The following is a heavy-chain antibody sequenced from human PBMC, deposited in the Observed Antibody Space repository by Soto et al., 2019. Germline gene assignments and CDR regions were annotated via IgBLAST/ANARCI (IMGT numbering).Heavy chain of an antibody. CDR3: ARTVEVSLSGDGPSHI. CDR1: GGSMRNSRYY. J-gene: IGHJ3*02. Sequence: QLQLQESGPGLVKPSETLSLVCTVSGGSMRNSRYYWGWIRQPPGKGLEWIGGIYYSGATYYKSSLESRVIISVDTSRNQFALRLRSVPAADTAVYYWARTVEVSLSGDGPSHIWCQGTMVSVSS. CDR2: IYYSGAT. V-gene: IGHV4-39*01. D-gene: IGHD4-17*01.